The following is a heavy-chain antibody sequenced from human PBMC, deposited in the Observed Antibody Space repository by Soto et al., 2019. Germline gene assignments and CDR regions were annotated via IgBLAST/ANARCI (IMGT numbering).Heavy chain of an antibody. V-gene: IGHV3-74*01. D-gene: IGHD3-3*01. Sequence: GGSLRLSCAASGFTFSSYWMHWVRQAPGKGLVWVSRINSDGSSTSYADYVKGRFTISRDNAKNTLYLQMNSLRAEDTSVYYCAIRYYDFWSGSTLGPWGQGTLVTVSS. CDR2: INSDGSST. CDR3: AIRYYDFWSGSTLGP. J-gene: IGHJ5*02. CDR1: GFTFSSYW.